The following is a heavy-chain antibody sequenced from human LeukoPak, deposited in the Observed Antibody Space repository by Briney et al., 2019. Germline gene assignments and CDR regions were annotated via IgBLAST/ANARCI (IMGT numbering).Heavy chain of an antibody. V-gene: IGHV1-2*02. J-gene: IGHJ4*02. Sequence: ASVKVSRKASGYTFTGYCMHWVRQAPGQGLEWMGWINPNSGGTNYAQKFQGGVTMTRDTSISTAYMELSRLRSDDTAVYYCARVLNGKVATAPLGYWGQGTLVTVSS. CDR3: ARVLNGKVATAPLGY. CDR2: INPNSGGT. D-gene: IGHD5-12*01. CDR1: GYTFTGYC.